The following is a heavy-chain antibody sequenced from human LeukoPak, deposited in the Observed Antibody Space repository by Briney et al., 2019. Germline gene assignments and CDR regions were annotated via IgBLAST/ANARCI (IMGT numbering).Heavy chain of an antibody. V-gene: IGHV4-34*01. D-gene: IGHD6-13*01. J-gene: IGHJ4*02. Sequence: SETLSLTCAVYGGSFSGYYWSWIRQPPGKGLEWIGEINHSGSTNYNPSLKSRVTISVDTSKNQFSLKLSSVTAADTAVYYCASSSSWYRPNKYYFDYWGQGTLVTVSS. CDR3: ASSSSWYRPNKYYFDY. CDR2: INHSGST. CDR1: GGSFSGYY.